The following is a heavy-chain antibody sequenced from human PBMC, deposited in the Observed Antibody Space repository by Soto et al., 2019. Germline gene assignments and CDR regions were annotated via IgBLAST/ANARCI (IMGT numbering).Heavy chain of an antibody. CDR2: ISSGGSFI. V-gene: IGHV3-21*01. CDR1: GFTFSDFT. Sequence: EVQLVESGGGLVKPGGSLRLSCAASGFTFSDFTMNWVRQAPGKGLQWGSSISSGGSFISYAGSVRGRFTISRDNAKNSLYLQVDSLRAEDTAVFFCARGSRRTFDYWGQGTLVTDSS. J-gene: IGHJ4*02. D-gene: IGHD6-13*01. CDR3: ARGSRRTFDY.